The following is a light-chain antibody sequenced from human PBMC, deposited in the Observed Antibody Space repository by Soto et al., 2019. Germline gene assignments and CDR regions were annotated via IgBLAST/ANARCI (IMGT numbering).Light chain of an antibody. J-gene: IGKJ1*01. CDR2: AAP. V-gene: IGKV1-27*01. CDR1: QAISNY. CDR3: ERYNSAPWT. Sequence: DIQMTQSPSSLSASVGDRVTITCRASQAISNYLAWYQQKPGKVPKRLIYAAPTLQSGVPSRFSGSRSGADFTLTISSLHPDDVATYYCERYNSAPWTFGQGTKVFIK.